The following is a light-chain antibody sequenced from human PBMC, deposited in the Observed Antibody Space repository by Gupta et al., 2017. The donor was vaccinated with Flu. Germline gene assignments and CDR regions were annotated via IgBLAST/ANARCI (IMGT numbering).Light chain of an antibody. V-gene: IGLV4-69*01. Sequence: QPVLTQSPSASASLGASVKLTCTLSSGHSTYTIAWHQQQPEKAPRYLMNLNSDGRHTRGDGIPDRFSGSSSGAERSLTISSLQAEDEDDYYCQTWGTGIQVFGGGTKLTVL. J-gene: IGLJ2*01. CDR2: LNSDGRH. CDR3: QTWGTGIQV. CDR1: SGHSTYT.